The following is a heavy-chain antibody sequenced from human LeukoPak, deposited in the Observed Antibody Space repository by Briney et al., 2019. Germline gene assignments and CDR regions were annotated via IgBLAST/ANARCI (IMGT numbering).Heavy chain of an antibody. D-gene: IGHD6-13*01. Sequence: PGGSLRLSCAASGFTFSSYAMHWVRQAPGKGLEWVAVISYDGSNKYYADSVKGRFTVSRDNSKNTLYLQMNSLRAEDTAVYYCARGYSSSWRLDYWGQGTLVTVSS. J-gene: IGHJ4*02. CDR1: GFTFSSYA. CDR3: ARGYSSSWRLDY. V-gene: IGHV3-30-3*01. CDR2: ISYDGSNK.